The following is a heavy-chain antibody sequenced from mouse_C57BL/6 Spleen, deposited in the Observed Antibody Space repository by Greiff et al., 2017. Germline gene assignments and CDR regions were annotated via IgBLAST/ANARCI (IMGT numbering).Heavy chain of an antibody. J-gene: IGHJ2*01. CDR3: ARDYDGYYEGLDC. CDR1: GYAFSSSW. Sequence: QVQLQQSGPELVKPGASVKISCKASGYAFSSSWMNWVKQRPGKGLEWIGRIYPGDGDTNYNGKFKGKATLTADKSSSTAYMQLSSLTSEDSAVYFCARDYDGYYEGLDCWGQGTTLTGSS. V-gene: IGHV1-82*01. CDR2: IYPGDGDT. D-gene: IGHD2-3*01.